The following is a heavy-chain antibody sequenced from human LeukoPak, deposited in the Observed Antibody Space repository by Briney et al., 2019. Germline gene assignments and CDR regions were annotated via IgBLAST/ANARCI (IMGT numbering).Heavy chain of an antibody. CDR3: ARGLRSYDNSSYYWFDP. V-gene: IGHV4-59*01. D-gene: IGHD3-22*01. CDR1: GGSISADY. CDR2: LYYSGGT. Sequence: SEALSLTCTVSGGSISADYWCWIRHPPEKGLEWVGYLYYSGGTKYSPSLKSRVTISVDTSKNQFSLKLNSVTASDTAVYYCARGLRSYDNSSYYWFDPWGQGTLVTVSS. J-gene: IGHJ5*02.